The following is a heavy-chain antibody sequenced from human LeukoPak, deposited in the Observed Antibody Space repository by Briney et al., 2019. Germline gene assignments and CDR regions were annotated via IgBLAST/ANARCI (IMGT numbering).Heavy chain of an antibody. CDR1: GFTFSSYG. V-gene: IGHV3-30*18. J-gene: IGHJ4*02. CDR3: AKGYCSGGSCYWKVLGLDC. Sequence: GRSLRLSCAASGFTFSSYGMHWVRQAPGKGLEWVAVISYDGGNKYYADSVKGRFTISRDNSKNTLYLQMNSLRAEDTAVYYCAKGYCSGGSCYWKVLGLDCWGQGTLVTVSS. D-gene: IGHD2-15*01. CDR2: ISYDGGNK.